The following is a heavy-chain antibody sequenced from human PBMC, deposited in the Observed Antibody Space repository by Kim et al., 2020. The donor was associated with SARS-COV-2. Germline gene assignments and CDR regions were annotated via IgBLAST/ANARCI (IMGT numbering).Heavy chain of an antibody. D-gene: IGHD3-22*01. CDR2: ISSSGSTI. Sequence: GGSLRLSCAASGFTFSSYEMNWVRQAPGKGLEWVSYISSSGSTIYYADSVKGRFTISRDNAKNSLYLQMNSLRAEDTAVYYCARGGSYYYNFGFDYWGQGTLVTVSS. V-gene: IGHV3-48*03. J-gene: IGHJ4*02. CDR3: ARGGSYYYNFGFDY. CDR1: GFTFSSYE.